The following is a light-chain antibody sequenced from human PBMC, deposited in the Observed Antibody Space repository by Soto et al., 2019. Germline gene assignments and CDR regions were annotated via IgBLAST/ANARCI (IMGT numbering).Light chain of an antibody. CDR2: SAS. Sequence: EIVLTQSPATLSLSPGERATLSCRASQSVRNDLVWYHQKPGQAPRVLIYSASNRATGIPARFSGSGSGTDFTLTISSLEPEDVAVYYCQLRTNWPPTFGGGTKVEMK. CDR3: QLRTNWPPT. V-gene: IGKV3-11*01. CDR1: QSVRND. J-gene: IGKJ4*01.